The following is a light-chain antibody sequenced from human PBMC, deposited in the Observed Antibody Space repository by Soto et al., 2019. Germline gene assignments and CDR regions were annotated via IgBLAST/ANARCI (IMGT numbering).Light chain of an antibody. J-gene: IGKJ1*01. Sequence: DIQMTQSPSSLSASVGDRVTITCRASQDIRHDLTWYQQKPGKAPKRLIYTTSSLQSGVPSRFSGSGSGTEFTLTISGLQPDDFATYYCQQYDGYPWTFGQGTKVDIK. CDR3: QQYDGYPWT. CDR2: TTS. V-gene: IGKV1-17*01. CDR1: QDIRHD.